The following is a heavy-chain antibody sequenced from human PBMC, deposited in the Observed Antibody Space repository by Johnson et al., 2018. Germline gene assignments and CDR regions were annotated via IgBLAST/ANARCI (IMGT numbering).Heavy chain of an antibody. CDR1: GYTFTSYY. CDR2: INPSGGST. D-gene: IGHD5-18*01. Sequence: QVQLVQSGAEVKKPGASVKVSCKASGYTFTSYYMHWVRQAPGQGLEWMGIINPSGGSTSYAQNFQGRVTMTSDTSTSTVYMELGSLRSEDTAVYYCARESYSYGLRDDAFDIWGQGTMVTVSS. CDR3: ARESYSYGLRDDAFDI. V-gene: IGHV1-46*01. J-gene: IGHJ3*02.